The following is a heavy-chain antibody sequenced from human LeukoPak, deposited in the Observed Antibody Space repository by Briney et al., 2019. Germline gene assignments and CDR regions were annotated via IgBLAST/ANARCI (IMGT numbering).Heavy chain of an antibody. V-gene: IGHV3-7*01. CDR1: GFTFSSYW. D-gene: IGHD6-6*01. CDR3: ARVRGSSYFDY. J-gene: IGHJ4*02. CDR2: IKQDGSEK. Sequence: GGSLRLSSAASGFTFSSYWMSWVRQAPGKGLEWVANIKQDGSEKYYVDSVKGRFTISRDNAKNSLYLQMNSLRAEDTAVYYCARVRGSSYFDYWGQGTLVTVSS.